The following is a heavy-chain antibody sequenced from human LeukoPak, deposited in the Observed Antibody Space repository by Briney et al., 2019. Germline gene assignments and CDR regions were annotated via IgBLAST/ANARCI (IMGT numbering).Heavy chain of an antibody. CDR3: ARDKGVTVAGTYAFDI. Sequence: GGSLRLSCTGSGLTFGDYAMTWVRQAPGKGLKWVGFIRSKVYGGTTEYAASVKGRFIISRDDSKSIADLQMYSLKTEDTAVYYCARDKGVTVAGTYAFDIWGQGTLVTVSS. J-gene: IGHJ3*02. CDR1: GLTFGDYA. V-gene: IGHV3-49*04. D-gene: IGHD6-19*01. CDR2: IRSKVYGGTT.